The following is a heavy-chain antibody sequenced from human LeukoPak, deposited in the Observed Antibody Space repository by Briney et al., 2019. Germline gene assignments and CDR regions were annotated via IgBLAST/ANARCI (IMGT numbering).Heavy chain of an antibody. D-gene: IGHD6-6*01. CDR2: INHSGST. CDR1: GGSFSGYY. Sequence: SETLSLTCAVYGGSFSGYYWSWIRQPPGKGLEWIGGINHSGSTNYNPSLKSRVTISVDTSKNQFSLKLSSVTAADTAVYYCEGSSSERGAYYYYYMDVWGKGTTVTVSS. V-gene: IGHV4-34*01. J-gene: IGHJ6*03. CDR3: EGSSSERGAYYYYYMDV.